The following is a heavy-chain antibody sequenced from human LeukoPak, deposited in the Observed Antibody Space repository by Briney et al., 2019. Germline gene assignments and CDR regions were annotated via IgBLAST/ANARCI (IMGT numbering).Heavy chain of an antibody. D-gene: IGHD1-1*01. V-gene: IGHV5-51*01. J-gene: IGHJ4*02. CDR1: GYSFTSYW. CDR3: ARLELERPAGYYFDY. CDR2: IYPGDSDT. Sequence: GESLKISCKGSGYSFTSYWIGWVSQMPGKGLVWMGMIYPGDSDTRYSPSFQGQVTISADKSISTAYLQWSSLKASDTAMYYCARLELERPAGYYFDYWVQGTLVTVYS.